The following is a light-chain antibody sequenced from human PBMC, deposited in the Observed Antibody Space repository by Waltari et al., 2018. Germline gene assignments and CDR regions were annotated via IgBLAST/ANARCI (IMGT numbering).Light chain of an antibody. J-gene: IGLJ2*01. V-gene: IGLV1-47*02. CDR1: SSNIGSNY. CDR2: SNN. Sequence: TISCSGSSSNIGSNYVYWYQQLPGTAPKLLIYSNNQRPSGVPDRFSGSKSGTSASLAISGLRSEDEADYYCAAWDDGLSGPVFGGGTKLTVL. CDR3: AAWDDGLSGPV.